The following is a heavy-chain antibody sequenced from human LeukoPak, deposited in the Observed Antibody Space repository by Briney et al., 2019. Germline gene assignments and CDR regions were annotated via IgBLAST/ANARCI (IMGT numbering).Heavy chain of an antibody. J-gene: IGHJ4*02. D-gene: IGHD5-18*01. CDR2: ISNGGSI. Sequence: GGSLRLSCAASGFAFSSYALHWVRQAPGKGLQYVSGISNGGSIDYANSVKGRFTISRDNSKNTLYLQMSSLRPEDMAVYYCARDFSYGSGFDYWGQGTLVTVSS. CDR3: ARDFSYGSGFDY. CDR1: GFAFSSYA. V-gene: IGHV3-64*01.